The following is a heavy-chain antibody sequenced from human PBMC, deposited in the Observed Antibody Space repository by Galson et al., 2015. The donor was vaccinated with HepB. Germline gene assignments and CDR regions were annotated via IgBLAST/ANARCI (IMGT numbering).Heavy chain of an antibody. J-gene: IGHJ3*02. D-gene: IGHD1-26*01. CDR3: ARGVSYSLVAFAI. Sequence: SLRLSCAASGFTFNSYCMSWLRQAPGQGLEWVANINQDGSEKYYVDSVKGRFTISRDNAKKSLYLQMNSLRAEDTAVYYCARGVSYSLVAFAIWGQGTIVSVSS. V-gene: IGHV3-7*03. CDR1: GFTFNSYC. CDR2: INQDGSEK.